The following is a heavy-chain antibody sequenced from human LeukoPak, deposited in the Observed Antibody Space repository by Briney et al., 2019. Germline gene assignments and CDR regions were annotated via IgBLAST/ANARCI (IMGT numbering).Heavy chain of an antibody. D-gene: IGHD3-22*01. Sequence: GGSLRLSCAASGFSLDEYGMTWVRQVPGKGLEWVSAISGSGGSTYYADSVKGRFTISRDNAKNSLYLQMNSLRAEDTALYYCARSSTYYYDSSGSFFDYWGQGTLVTVSS. V-gene: IGHV3-20*04. CDR2: ISGSGGST. J-gene: IGHJ4*02. CDR3: ARSSTYYYDSSGSFFDY. CDR1: GFSLDEYG.